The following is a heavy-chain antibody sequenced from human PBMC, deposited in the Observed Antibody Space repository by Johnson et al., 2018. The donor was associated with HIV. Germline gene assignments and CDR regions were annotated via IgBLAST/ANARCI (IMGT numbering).Heavy chain of an antibody. CDR1: GFTVSSNY. J-gene: IGHJ3*01. V-gene: IGHV3-66*01. D-gene: IGHD6-13*01. CDR2: IYSGGST. Sequence: VQLVESGGGLVQPGGSLRLSCAASGFTVSSNYMSWVRQAPGKGLEWVSVIYSGGSTFYADSVKGRFTISRDNSKNTLYLQMNNLRAEDTAVYYCAKGGEFWYCAFDFWGQGTMAIVSS. CDR3: AKGGEFWYCAFDF.